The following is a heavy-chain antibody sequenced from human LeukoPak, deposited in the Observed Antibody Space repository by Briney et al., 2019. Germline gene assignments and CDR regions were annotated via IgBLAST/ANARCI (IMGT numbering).Heavy chain of an antibody. J-gene: IGHJ4*02. Sequence: PGGSLTHSGATSGFTFSNYEMNWVRQTPGKGLEWVSYISDNGRTSYYADSVKGRVTISRDNAKNSLYLQMNSLRVEDTSVYYCARARIAAPLLDYWGQGTLVTVSS. D-gene: IGHD6-13*01. V-gene: IGHV3-48*03. CDR1: GFTFSNYE. CDR2: ISDNGRTS. CDR3: ARARIAAPLLDY.